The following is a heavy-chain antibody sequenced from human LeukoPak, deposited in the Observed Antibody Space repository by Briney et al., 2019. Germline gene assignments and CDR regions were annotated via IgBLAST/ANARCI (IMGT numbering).Heavy chain of an antibody. CDR2: ISSSSSYI. Sequence: GGSLRLSCAASGFTFSSYSMNWVRQAPGKGLEWVSSISSSSSYIYYADSVKGRFTISRDNAKNSLYLQMDSLRAEDTAVYYCASEESYYYDSSGYDPVDYWGQGTLVTVSS. J-gene: IGHJ4*02. CDR3: ASEESYYYDSSGYDPVDY. CDR1: GFTFSSYS. D-gene: IGHD3-22*01. V-gene: IGHV3-21*01.